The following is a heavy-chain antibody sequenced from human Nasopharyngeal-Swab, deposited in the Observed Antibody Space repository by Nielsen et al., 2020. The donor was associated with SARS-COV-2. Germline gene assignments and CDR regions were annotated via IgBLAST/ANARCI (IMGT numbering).Heavy chain of an antibody. CDR3: AREGQQLGLGGMDV. Sequence: APTLSLTCTVSGGSISSSSYYWGRLRQPPGKGLEWLGSIYYSGSTYYNPSLKSRVTISVDTSKNKFSLKLSSVTAADTAVYYCAREGQQLGLGGMDVWGKGTTVTVSS. CDR1: GGSISSSSYY. CDR2: IYYSGST. D-gene: IGHD6-13*01. J-gene: IGHJ6*03. V-gene: IGHV4-39*07.